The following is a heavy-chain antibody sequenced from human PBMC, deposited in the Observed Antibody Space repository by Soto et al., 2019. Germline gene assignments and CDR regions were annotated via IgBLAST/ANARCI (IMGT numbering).Heavy chain of an antibody. D-gene: IGHD3-10*01. J-gene: IGHJ4*02. CDR3: ARDRDDYGSGNYYNRIDF. CDR2: IITIFGTP. Sequence: QVQLVQSGAEVKKPGSSVKVSCKASGGIFSTYAISWLRRAPGQGLEWMGGIITIFGTPNYAQRFQGRVPITADESTSTAYRELSRLRSEDTAVYYCARDRDDYGSGNYYNRIDFWGQGTLVTVSS. CDR1: GGIFSTYA. V-gene: IGHV1-69*01.